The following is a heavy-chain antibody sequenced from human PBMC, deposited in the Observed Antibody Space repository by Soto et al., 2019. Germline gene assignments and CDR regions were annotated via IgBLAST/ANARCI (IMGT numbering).Heavy chain of an antibody. CDR3: ARAPGVYGAGAMGYYCMDA. D-gene: IGHD3-10*01. CDR1: DFTLSSYE. J-gene: IGHJ6*02. CDR2: ITNGGRTM. V-gene: IGHV3-48*03. Sequence: EVQLVESGGGLVQPGGSLRLSCAATDFTLSSYEMNWVRQPPGKALEWVSYITNGGRTMYYTDSVNGRFSIARNNAKNALYLQMTSLRDEDTAVYYCARAPGVYGAGAMGYYCMDAWGQGTTVTVSS.